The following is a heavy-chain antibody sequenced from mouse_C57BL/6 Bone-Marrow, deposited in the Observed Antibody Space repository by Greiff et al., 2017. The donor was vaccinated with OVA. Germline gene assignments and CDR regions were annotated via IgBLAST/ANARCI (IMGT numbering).Heavy chain of an antibody. Sequence: EVKLMESGEGLVKPGGSLKLSCAASGFTFSSYAMSWVRQTPEKRLEWVAYISSGGDYIYYADTVKGRFTISRDNARNTLYLQMSSLKSEDTAMYYCTRRRYGSTFDYWGQGTTLTVSS. D-gene: IGHD1-1*01. J-gene: IGHJ2*01. CDR1: GFTFSSYA. CDR3: TRRRYGSTFDY. V-gene: IGHV5S21*01. CDR2: ISSGGDYI.